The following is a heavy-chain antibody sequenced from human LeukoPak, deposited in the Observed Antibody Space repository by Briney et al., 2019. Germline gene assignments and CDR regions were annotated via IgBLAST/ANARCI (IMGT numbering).Heavy chain of an antibody. J-gene: IGHJ4*02. Sequence: PGGSLRLSCAASGFTFSDYYMSWIRQAPGKGLEWVSCISSSSSYTNYADSVKGRFTISRDNAKNSLYLQMNSLRAEDTAVYYCARGRYCSGGSCDYFDYWGQGTLVTVSS. CDR3: ARGRYCSGGSCDYFDY. D-gene: IGHD2-15*01. CDR1: GFTFSDYY. CDR2: ISSSSSYT. V-gene: IGHV3-11*06.